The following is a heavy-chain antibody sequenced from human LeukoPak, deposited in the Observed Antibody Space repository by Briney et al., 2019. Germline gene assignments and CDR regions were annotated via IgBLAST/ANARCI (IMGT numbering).Heavy chain of an antibody. CDR2: IYHSGST. D-gene: IGHD3-22*01. V-gene: IGHV4-38-2*01. Sequence: SETLSLTCAVSGYSISSGYYWGWIRQPPGKGLEWIGSIYHSGSTYHNPSLKGRVTISLDTSKNQFSLKLSSVNAADTAVYYCARDNYYDTSGHGYWGQGTLVTVSS. J-gene: IGHJ4*02. CDR1: GYSISSGYY. CDR3: ARDNYYDTSGHGY.